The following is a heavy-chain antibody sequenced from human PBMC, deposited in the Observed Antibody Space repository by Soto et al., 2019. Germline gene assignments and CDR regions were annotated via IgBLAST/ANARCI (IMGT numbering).Heavy chain of an antibody. D-gene: IGHD6-6*01. CDR1: GFSFSSYG. J-gene: IGHJ5*02. Sequence: QVQMVESGGGVVQPGRSLRLSCAASGFSFSSYGIHWVRQAPGKGLEWVAFISWDGSDVHYADSVKGRFTISRDNSKNTLNLQMNSLRPEDTAVYYCAKVSVAARPHWFDPWGQGTLVTVSP. CDR2: ISWDGSDV. CDR3: AKVSVAARPHWFDP. V-gene: IGHV3-30*18.